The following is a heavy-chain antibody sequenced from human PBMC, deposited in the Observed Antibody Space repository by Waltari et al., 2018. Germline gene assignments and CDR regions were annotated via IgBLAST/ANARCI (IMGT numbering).Heavy chain of an antibody. CDR3: ARVSVGAFDY. Sequence: QGQLQESGPGLVKPSETLSLTCTASGGPISSYYWSWIRQPPGKGLEWIGYIFYTGSTNYNPSLKSRVTISVDTSKNQFSLKLSSVNAADTAVYYCARVSVGAFDYWGQGILVTISS. CDR2: IFYTGST. CDR1: GGPISSYY. J-gene: IGHJ4*02. V-gene: IGHV4-59*01. D-gene: IGHD1-26*01.